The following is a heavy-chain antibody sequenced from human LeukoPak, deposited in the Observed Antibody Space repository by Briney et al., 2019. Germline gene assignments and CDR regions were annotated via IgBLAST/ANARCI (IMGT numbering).Heavy chain of an antibody. CDR3: ARSPSNYYDSKGFDP. J-gene: IGHJ5*02. D-gene: IGHD3-22*01. CDR2: ISSSGSTI. V-gene: IGHV3-48*03. CDR1: GFTFSSYE. Sequence: GGSLRLSCAASGFTFSSYEMSWVRQAPGKGLEWVSYISSSGSTIYYADSVKGRFTISRDNAKNSPYLQMNSLRAEDTAVYYCARSPSNYYDSKGFDPWAEGTLVTVSS.